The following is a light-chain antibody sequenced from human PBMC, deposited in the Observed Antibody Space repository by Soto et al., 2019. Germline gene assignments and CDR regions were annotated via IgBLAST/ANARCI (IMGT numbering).Light chain of an antibody. CDR3: GSYTRTDTPVV. J-gene: IGLJ1*01. CDR2: EVN. CDR1: STDVGGYNY. Sequence: QSALAQPSSVSGSPGQSITISCTGTSTDVGGYNYVSWYQHHPGKGPKLIIYEVNNRPSGVSDRFSGSKSGNKASLTISNLEAEDESDYYCGSYTRTDTPVVFGTGTKVTVL. V-gene: IGLV2-14*01.